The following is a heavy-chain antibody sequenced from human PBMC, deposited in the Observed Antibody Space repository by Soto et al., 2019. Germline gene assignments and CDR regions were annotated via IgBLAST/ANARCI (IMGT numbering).Heavy chain of an antibody. CDR3: ARDQWLPHDYYYGMDV. J-gene: IGHJ6*02. Sequence: ASVKVSCKASGYTFTSYYIHWVRQAPGQGLEWMGIFNPTGDTASYAQKFQGRVTITADESTSTAYMELSSLRSEDTAVYYCARDQWLPHDYYYGMDVWGQGTTVTVS. CDR2: FNPTGDTA. CDR1: GYTFTSYY. V-gene: IGHV1-46*01. D-gene: IGHD6-19*01.